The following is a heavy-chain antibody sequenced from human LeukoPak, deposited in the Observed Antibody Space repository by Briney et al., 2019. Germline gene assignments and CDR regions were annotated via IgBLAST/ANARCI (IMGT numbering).Heavy chain of an antibody. Sequence: SETLSLTCTVSGGSISSSSYYWGWIRQPPGKGLEWIGSIYYSGSTYYNPSLKSRVTMSVDTSKNQFSLKLSSVTAADTAVYYCAREYYCSSASCYSDYWGQGTLVTVSS. CDR2: IYYSGST. CDR1: GGSISSSSYY. V-gene: IGHV4-39*07. D-gene: IGHD2-2*02. J-gene: IGHJ4*02. CDR3: AREYYCSSASCYSDY.